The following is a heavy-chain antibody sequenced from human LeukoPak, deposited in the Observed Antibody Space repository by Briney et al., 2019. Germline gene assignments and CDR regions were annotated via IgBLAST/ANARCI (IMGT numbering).Heavy chain of an antibody. CDR2: INSDGSST. Sequence: GGSLRLSCAASGFIFSRYWMHWVRQDPGKGLVWVSGINSDGSSTRYADFVKGRFTISRDNAKNTLYLQMNSLRAEDTAVYYCARHYYNLIDYWGQGTLVTVSS. CDR1: GFIFSRYW. CDR3: ARHYYNLIDY. J-gene: IGHJ4*02. D-gene: IGHD3-10*01. V-gene: IGHV3-74*01.